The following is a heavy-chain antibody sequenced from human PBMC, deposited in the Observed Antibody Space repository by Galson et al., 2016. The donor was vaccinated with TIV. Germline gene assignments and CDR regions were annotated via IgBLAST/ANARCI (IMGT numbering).Heavy chain of an antibody. CDR2: ISGYNENT. CDR1: GGTFSNYG. V-gene: IGHV1-18*01. J-gene: IGHJ3*02. D-gene: IGHD3-22*01. CDR3: ARDPPGVKTMIVDACDALDI. Sequence: SVKVSCKASGGTFSNYGISWVRQAPGQGLEWMGWISGYNENTYYTQNFQGRVTMTWDTSISTAYMELSRLRSDDTAVYYCARDPPGVKTMIVDACDALDIWAQGTQVTVSS.